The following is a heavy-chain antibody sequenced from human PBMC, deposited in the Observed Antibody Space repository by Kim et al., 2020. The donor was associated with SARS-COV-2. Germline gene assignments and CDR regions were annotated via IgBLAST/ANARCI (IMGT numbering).Heavy chain of an antibody. CDR1: GGSISSYY. D-gene: IGHD6-13*01. V-gene: IGHV4-59*13. CDR3: VRVGVAAAGHAFDI. Sequence: SETLSLTCTVSGGSISSYYWSWIRQPPGKGLEWIGYIYYSGSTNYNPSLKSRVTISVDTSKNQFSLKLSSVTAADTAVYYCVRVGVAAAGHAFDIWGQGTMVTVSS. CDR2: IYYSGST. J-gene: IGHJ3*02.